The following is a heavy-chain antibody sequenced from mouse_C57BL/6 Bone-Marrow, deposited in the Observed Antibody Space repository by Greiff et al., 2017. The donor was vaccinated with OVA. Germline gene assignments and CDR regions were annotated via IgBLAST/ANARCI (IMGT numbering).Heavy chain of an antibody. Sequence: EVQLVESGPELVKPGASVKIPCKASGYTFTDYNMDWVKQSHGKSLEWIGDINPNNGGTIYNQKFKGKATLTVDKSSSTAYMELRSLTSEDTAVYYCARGDSYYYGSSYWYFDVWGTGTTVTVSS. J-gene: IGHJ1*03. CDR3: ARGDSYYYGSSYWYFDV. V-gene: IGHV1-18*01. CDR1: GYTFTDYN. D-gene: IGHD1-1*01. CDR2: INPNNGGT.